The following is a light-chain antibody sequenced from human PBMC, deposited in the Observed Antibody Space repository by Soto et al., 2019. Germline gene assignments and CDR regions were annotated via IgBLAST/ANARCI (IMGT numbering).Light chain of an antibody. CDR3: SSYTSSSPVV. V-gene: IGLV2-14*01. CDR1: SSDVGGYNY. CDR2: DVS. J-gene: IGLJ2*01. Sequence: QSALTQPASVSGSPGQSITISCTGTSSDVGGYNYVSWYQQHPGKAPTLMIYDVSNRPSGVSTRFSGSKSGNTASLTISGLQAEDEAHYYCSSYTSSSPVVFGGGTKLTVL.